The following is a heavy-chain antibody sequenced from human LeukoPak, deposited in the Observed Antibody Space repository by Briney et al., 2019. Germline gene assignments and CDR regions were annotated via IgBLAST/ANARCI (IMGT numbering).Heavy chain of an antibody. CDR3: ARGTGTYDY. Sequence: SQTLSLTCAISGDIVSSNNAAWNWIRQSPSRGLEWLGRAYYRSKWYSDYAVSVKSRMTINPDTSKNQFSLHLNSVTPEDTAIYYCARGTGTYDYWGQGTLVTVSS. J-gene: IGHJ4*02. CDR1: GDIVSSNNAA. V-gene: IGHV6-1*01. CDR2: AYYRSKWYS. D-gene: IGHD7-27*01.